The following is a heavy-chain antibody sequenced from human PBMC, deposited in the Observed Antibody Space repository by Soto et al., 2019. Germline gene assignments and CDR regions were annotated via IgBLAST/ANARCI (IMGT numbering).Heavy chain of an antibody. Sequence: PSETLSLTCTVSGDSISSGDYYWSWIRQPPGKGLEWIGYMYYSGSTYYNPSLKSRISISVDTSKNQFSLKLSSVTAADTAVYYCAREKHDFWSGYGWFDPWGQGTLVTVYS. V-gene: IGHV4-30-4*01. D-gene: IGHD3-3*01. CDR2: MYYSGST. CDR3: AREKHDFWSGYGWFDP. J-gene: IGHJ5*02. CDR1: GDSISSGDYY.